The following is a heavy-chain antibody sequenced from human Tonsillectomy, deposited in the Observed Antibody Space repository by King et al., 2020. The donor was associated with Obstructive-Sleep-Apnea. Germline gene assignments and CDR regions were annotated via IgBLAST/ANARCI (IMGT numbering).Heavy chain of an antibody. D-gene: IGHD3-10*01. CDR1: GFTFRSYG. CDR3: AKDMVRGVITGAYYYGMDV. Sequence: VQLVESGGGVVQPGRSLRLSCAASGFTFRSYGTHWVRQAPGKGREWVAMISYDGSNKYYADSVKGRFTISRDNSKNTLYLQMNSLRAEDTAVYFCAKDMVRGVITGAYYYGMDVWGQGTTVTVSS. V-gene: IGHV3-30*18. J-gene: IGHJ6*02. CDR2: ISYDGSNK.